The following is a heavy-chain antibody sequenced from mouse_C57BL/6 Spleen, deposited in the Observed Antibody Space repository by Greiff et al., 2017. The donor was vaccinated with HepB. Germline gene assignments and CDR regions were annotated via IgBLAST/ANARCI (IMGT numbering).Heavy chain of an antibody. J-gene: IGHJ2*01. CDR2: IYPGDGDT. CDR3: ARDYSNHFDY. Sequence: QVQLQQSGPELVKPGASVKISCKASGYAFSSSWMNWVKQRPGKGLEWIGRIYPGDGDTNYNGKFKGKATLTADKSSSTAYMQLSSLTSEDSAVYFCARDYSNHFDYWGQGTTLTVSS. CDR1: GYAFSSSW. D-gene: IGHD2-5*01. V-gene: IGHV1-82*01.